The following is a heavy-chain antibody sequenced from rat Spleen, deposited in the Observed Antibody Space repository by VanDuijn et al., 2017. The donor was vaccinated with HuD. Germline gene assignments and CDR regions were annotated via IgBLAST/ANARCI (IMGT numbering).Heavy chain of an antibody. D-gene: IGHD5-1*01. Sequence: EVQLVESDGGLVQPGRSLKLSCVASGLIFSDYYMAWVRQTPTKGLEWVATINYDGSSTFYRDSVKARFTISRDDAKSTLYLQMDSLRSEDTATYYCARSELGAPGYFDYWGQGVMVTVSS. CDR3: ARSELGAPGYFDY. V-gene: IGHV5-29*01. J-gene: IGHJ2*01. CDR1: GLIFSDYY. CDR2: INYDGSST.